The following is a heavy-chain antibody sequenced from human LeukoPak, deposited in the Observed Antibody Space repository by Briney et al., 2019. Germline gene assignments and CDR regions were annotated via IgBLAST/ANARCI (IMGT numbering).Heavy chain of an antibody. D-gene: IGHD1-1*01. V-gene: IGHV3-11*01. J-gene: IGHJ4*02. CDR3: AKGLERESRLDS. CDR2: ISSGSTI. CDR1: GFTVSSNY. Sequence: GGSLRLSCAASGFTVSSNYMSWIRQAPGKGLEWVSYISSGSTIYYADSVKGRFTISRDNAKNSLYLQMNSLRAEDTALYYCAKGLERESRLDSWGQGTLVTVSS.